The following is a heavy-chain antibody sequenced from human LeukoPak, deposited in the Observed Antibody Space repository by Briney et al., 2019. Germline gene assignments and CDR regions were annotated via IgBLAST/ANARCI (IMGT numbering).Heavy chain of an antibody. V-gene: IGHV3-23*01. CDR2: ISNDGGGT. Sequence: PGGSLRLSCAASGFIFNNYGLIWVRQAPGKGLEWVSAISNDGGGTNYADFVKGRFTISRDNSKNTLFLQMNSLRAEDTAVYYCAKESQTYYDIMTGYPNYYFDYWGQGTLVTVSS. J-gene: IGHJ4*02. D-gene: IGHD3-9*01. CDR3: AKESQTYYDIMTGYPNYYFDY. CDR1: GFIFNNYG.